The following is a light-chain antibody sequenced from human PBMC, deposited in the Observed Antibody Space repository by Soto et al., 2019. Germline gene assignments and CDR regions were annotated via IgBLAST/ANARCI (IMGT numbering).Light chain of an antibody. J-gene: IGLJ2*01. CDR2: EVT. V-gene: IGLV2-14*01. CDR3: TSFTTGSTLVV. Sequence: QSALAQPASVSGSPGQSITISCTGTSSDVGGYNYVSWYQQYPGKAPKLMIYEVTSRASGVSNRFSGSRSGNTASLTISGLQAEDEAYYYCTSFTTGSTLVVLGGGTQLTVL. CDR1: SSDVGGYNY.